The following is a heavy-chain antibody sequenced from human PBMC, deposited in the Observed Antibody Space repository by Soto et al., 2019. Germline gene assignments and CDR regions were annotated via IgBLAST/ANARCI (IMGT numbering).Heavy chain of an antibody. CDR2: LSSSGSST. Sequence: RAGSTRLSCVASGYTFDAYGITWVLQAPWKGLEWVSGLSSSGSSTYYEDSVKGRFTISRDNSKNTVFLQIKRLRAEDTAVYYCEKADLGQRGDNFDYWGKGTLVTVSS. D-gene: IGHD3-16*01. V-gene: IGHV3-23*01. CDR1: GYTFDAYG. J-gene: IGHJ4*02. CDR3: EKADLGQRGDNFDY.